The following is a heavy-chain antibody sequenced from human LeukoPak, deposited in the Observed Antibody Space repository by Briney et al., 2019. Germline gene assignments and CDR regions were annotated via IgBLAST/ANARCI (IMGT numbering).Heavy chain of an antibody. CDR1: GITFSSYA. D-gene: IGHD6-6*01. CDR2: ISGSGGST. V-gene: IGHV3-23*01. Sequence: GGSLRLSCAASGITFSSYAMNWVRQAPGKGLEWVSSISGSGGSTYYADSVKGRFTISRDNSKNTLYLQMNSLRAEDTAVYYCAKTTAARRGNWFDPWGQGTLVTVSS. CDR3: AKTTAARRGNWFDP. J-gene: IGHJ5*02.